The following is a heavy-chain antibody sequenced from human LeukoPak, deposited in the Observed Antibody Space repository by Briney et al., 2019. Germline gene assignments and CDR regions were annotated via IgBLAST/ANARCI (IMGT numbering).Heavy chain of an antibody. Sequence: TLSLTCTVSGGSISSGGFYWSWIRQHPVRGLEWIAYISYSGNTYQTPSRKSRIITSLETSKNQFSLRLSSVTAADTAVYYCARVGPLSVAVAGSFDSWGQGTLVTVSS. V-gene: IGHV4-31*03. CDR2: ISYSGNT. J-gene: IGHJ4*02. D-gene: IGHD6-19*01. CDR1: GGSISSGGFY. CDR3: ARVGPLSVAVAGSFDS.